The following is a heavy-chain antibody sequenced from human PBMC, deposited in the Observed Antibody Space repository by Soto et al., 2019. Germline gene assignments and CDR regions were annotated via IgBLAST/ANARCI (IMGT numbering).Heavy chain of an antibody. Sequence: VGSLRLSCAASGFTLSNYWMNWVRQVPGKGLLWVSRIDRDGATTSYADSVKGRFTISRDNARDRLYLQMNSLRVEDTAVYYCARGGYSGSYYRFFWGQGALVTVSS. CDR3: ARGGYSGSYYRFF. J-gene: IGHJ4*02. CDR1: GFTLSNYW. D-gene: IGHD1-26*01. CDR2: IDRDGATT. V-gene: IGHV3-74*01.